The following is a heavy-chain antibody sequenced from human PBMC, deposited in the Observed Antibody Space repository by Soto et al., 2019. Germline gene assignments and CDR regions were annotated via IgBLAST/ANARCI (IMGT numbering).Heavy chain of an antibody. D-gene: IGHD6-19*01. CDR3: ARSVAVPGAHIDY. V-gene: IGHV4-59*01. Sequence: SETLSLTCRFSGGSISGSYWSWIRQSPRKGLEWLGYVYYTGSTNYSPSLRRRVSISVDTSKNEFSLRLSSVTAADTAVYFCARSVAVPGAHIDYWGQGTQVTV. J-gene: IGHJ4*02. CDR2: VYYTGST. CDR1: GGSISGSY.